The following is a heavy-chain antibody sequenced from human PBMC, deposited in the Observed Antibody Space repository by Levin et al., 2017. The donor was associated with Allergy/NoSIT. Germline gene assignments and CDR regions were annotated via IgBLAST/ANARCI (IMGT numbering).Heavy chain of an antibody. CDR3: ARDLGDRNRWGWFDP. V-gene: IGHV3-7*01. Sequence: GGSLRLSCAASGFTFSSYCMNWVRQAPGKGLEWVANIREDGSGASYVDSVKGRFTISRDNAKNSLYLEMNSLRAEDTAVYYCARDLGDRNRWGWFDPWGQGTLVTVSS. CDR2: IREDGSGA. D-gene: IGHD3-16*01. J-gene: IGHJ5*02. CDR1: GFTFSSYC.